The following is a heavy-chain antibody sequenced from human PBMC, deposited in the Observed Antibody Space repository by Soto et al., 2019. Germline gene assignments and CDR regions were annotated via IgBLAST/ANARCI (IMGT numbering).Heavy chain of an antibody. CDR1: GYTFTSYG. J-gene: IGHJ5*02. Sequence: ASVKVSCKASGYTFTSYGISWVRQAPGQGLEWMGWISAYNGNTNYAQKLQGRVTMTTDTSTSTAYMELRSLRSDDTAVYYCARSNRWSITIFGVAVDPWGQGTLVTDSS. D-gene: IGHD3-3*01. CDR3: ARSNRWSITIFGVAVDP. V-gene: IGHV1-18*01. CDR2: ISAYNGNT.